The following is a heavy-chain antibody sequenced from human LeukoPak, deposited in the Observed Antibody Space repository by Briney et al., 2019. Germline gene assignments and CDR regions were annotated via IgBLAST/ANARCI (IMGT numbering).Heavy chain of an antibody. V-gene: IGHV3-64*01. Sequence: PGGSLRLSCAASGFTFSSYAMHWIRQAPGKGLEYVSAISSNGGSTYYANSVKGRFTISRDNSKNTLYLQMGSLRAEDMAVYYCARGARYYYYGMDVWGQGTTVTVSS. CDR1: GFTFSSYA. CDR2: ISSNGGST. J-gene: IGHJ6*02. CDR3: ARGARYYYYGMDV.